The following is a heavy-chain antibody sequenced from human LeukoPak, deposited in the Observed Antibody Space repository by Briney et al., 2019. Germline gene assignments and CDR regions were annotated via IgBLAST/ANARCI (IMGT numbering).Heavy chain of an antibody. CDR2: IWYDGNNK. CDR1: GFTFSSYG. CDR3: ARAPPVAPYYYDSSGYYYFDY. Sequence: PGRSLRLSCAASGFTFSSYGMHWVRQAPGKGLEWVAVIWYDGNNKYYADSVKGRFTISRDNSKNTLYLQMNSLRAEDTAVYYCARAPPVAPYYYDSSGYYYFDYWGQGTLVTVSS. V-gene: IGHV3-33*01. D-gene: IGHD3-22*01. J-gene: IGHJ4*02.